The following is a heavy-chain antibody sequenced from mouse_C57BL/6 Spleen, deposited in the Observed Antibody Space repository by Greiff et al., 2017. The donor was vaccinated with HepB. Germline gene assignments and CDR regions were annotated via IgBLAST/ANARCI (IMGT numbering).Heavy chain of an antibody. CDR1: GYTFTSYW. Sequence: QVQLKQPGAELVMPGASVKLSCKASGYTFTSYWMHWVKQRPGQGLEWIGEIDPTDSYTNYNQKFKGKATLTVDKSSSTAYMQLSSLTSEDSAVYYCSRSITTVVEAYFDVWGTGTTVTVSS. D-gene: IGHD1-1*01. CDR2: IDPTDSYT. J-gene: IGHJ1*03. CDR3: SRSITTVVEAYFDV. V-gene: IGHV1-69*01.